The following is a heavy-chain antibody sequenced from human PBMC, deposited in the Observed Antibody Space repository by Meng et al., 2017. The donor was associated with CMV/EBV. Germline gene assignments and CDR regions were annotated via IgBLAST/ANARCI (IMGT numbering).Heavy chain of an antibody. CDR3: ARDGSSIAASPDGYYYYGMDV. D-gene: IGHD6-6*01. CDR1: GGTFSSYA. J-gene: IGHJ6*02. Sequence: SVKVSCKASGGTFSSYAISWLRQAPGQGLEWMGGIIPIFGTANYAQKFQGRVTITTDESTSTAYMELSSLRSEDTAVYYCARDGSSIAASPDGYYYYGMDVWGQGTTVTVSS. CDR2: IIPIFGTA. V-gene: IGHV1-69*05.